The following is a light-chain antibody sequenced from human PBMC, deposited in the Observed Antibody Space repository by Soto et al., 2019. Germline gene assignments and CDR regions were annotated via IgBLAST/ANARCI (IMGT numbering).Light chain of an antibody. CDR1: SSNIGAGYD. V-gene: IGLV1-40*01. Sequence: QSVLTQPPSVSGAPGQWVTISCTGSSSNIGAGYDVHWYQQLPGTAPKFLIYANSNRPSGVPDRFSGSKSGTSASLAITGLQAEDEADYYCQSYDSSLSGVVFGGGTKLTVL. CDR2: ANS. J-gene: IGLJ2*01. CDR3: QSYDSSLSGVV.